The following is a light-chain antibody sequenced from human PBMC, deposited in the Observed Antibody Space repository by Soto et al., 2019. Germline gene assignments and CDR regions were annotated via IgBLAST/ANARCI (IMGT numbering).Light chain of an antibody. CDR3: CSYAGSYTLGV. V-gene: IGLV2-11*01. J-gene: IGLJ3*02. CDR1: SSDVGAYNY. CDR2: DVS. Sequence: QSALTQPRSVSGSPGQSVTISCTGTSSDVGAYNYVSWYQQHPGKAPKLIICDVSKRPSGVPDRFSGSKSGNTASLTISGLQADDEADYYCCSYAGSYTLGVFGGGTKLTVL.